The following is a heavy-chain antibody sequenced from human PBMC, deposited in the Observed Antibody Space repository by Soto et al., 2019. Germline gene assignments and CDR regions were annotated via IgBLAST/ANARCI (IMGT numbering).Heavy chain of an antibody. V-gene: IGHV1-69*13. D-gene: IGHD3-10*01. Sequence: GASVKVSCKASGGTFSSYAISWVRQAPGQGLEWMGGIIPTFGTANYAQKFQGRVTITADESTSTAYMELSSLRSEDTAVYYCARVYYYGSGSYYQSDMDVWGQGTTVTVSS. J-gene: IGHJ6*02. CDR1: GGTFSSYA. CDR2: IIPTFGTA. CDR3: ARVYYYGSGSYYQSDMDV.